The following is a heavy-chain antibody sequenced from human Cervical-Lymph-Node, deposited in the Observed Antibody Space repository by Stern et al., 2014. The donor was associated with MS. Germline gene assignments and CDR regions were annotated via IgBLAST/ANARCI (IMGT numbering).Heavy chain of an antibody. CDR2: IIPLFRRP. J-gene: IGHJ4*02. CDR3: ARGLNQWLVHCPFDF. Sequence: VQLVESGAEVKKPGSSVTVSCKASGGTFINYAINWVRQAPGQGLEWMGGIIPLFRRPNYAQKFQGRVTITADDSTNTVYMDLNSLTSDDTAVYYCARGLNQWLVHCPFDFWGQGTLVTVSS. V-gene: IGHV1-69*01. CDR1: GGTFINYA. D-gene: IGHD6-19*01.